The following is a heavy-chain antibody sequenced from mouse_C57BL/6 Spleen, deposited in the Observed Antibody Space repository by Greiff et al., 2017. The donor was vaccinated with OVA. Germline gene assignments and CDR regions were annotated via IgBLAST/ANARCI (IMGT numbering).Heavy chain of an antibody. J-gene: IGHJ4*01. D-gene: IGHD1-1*01. CDR2: IRNKANNHAT. CDR1: GFTFSDAW. Sequence: EVKLMESGGGLVQPGGSMKLSCAASGFTFSDAWMDWVRQSPEKGLEWVAEIRNKANNHATYYAESVKGRFTISRDDSKSSVYLQMNSLRAEDTGIYYCTRQFYYYGDAMDYWGQGTSVTVSS. CDR3: TRQFYYYGDAMDY. V-gene: IGHV6-6*01.